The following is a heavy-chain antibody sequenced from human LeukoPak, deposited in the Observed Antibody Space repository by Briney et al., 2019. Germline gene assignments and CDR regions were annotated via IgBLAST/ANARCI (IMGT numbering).Heavy chain of an antibody. Sequence: PGGSLRLSCAASAFTFSSYAISWVRQAPGKGLEWVSAISGSGGSTYYADSVKGRFTNSRDNSKNTLYLEMNSLRAEDTAVYYCARAAATYGDYVYYGMDVWGQGTTVTVSS. J-gene: IGHJ6*02. CDR2: ISGSGGST. CDR3: ARAAATYGDYVYYGMDV. D-gene: IGHD4-17*01. CDR1: AFTFSSYA. V-gene: IGHV3-23*01.